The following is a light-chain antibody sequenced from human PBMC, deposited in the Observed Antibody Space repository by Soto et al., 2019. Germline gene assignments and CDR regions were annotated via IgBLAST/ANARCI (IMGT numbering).Light chain of an antibody. J-gene: IGKJ5*01. CDR1: QGISTY. V-gene: IGKV1-27*01. CDR3: QQANSFPIT. Sequence: DIEMTQSPASLSASLGERVTITCRASQGISTYLEWYQQQPGKVPQILISAASAVHSGVPSRIRGSGSGTDFTLTISSLQPEDFETYYCQQANSFPITFGQGTRLDIK. CDR2: AAS.